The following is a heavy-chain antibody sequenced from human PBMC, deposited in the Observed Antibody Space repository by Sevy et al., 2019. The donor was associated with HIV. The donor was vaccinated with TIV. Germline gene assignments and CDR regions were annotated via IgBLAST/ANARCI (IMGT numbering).Heavy chain of an antibody. J-gene: IGHJ4*02. D-gene: IGHD1-1*01. Sequence: GGSLRLSCTASGFIFGDYGMSWVRQAPGKGLEWIAFFKSKIHGGTTENAASVKGRFTISRDDSKNIVYLPMSNLKTSNTPVYYSVPWNRNLSIFHYSGQAT. V-gene: IGHV3-49*04. CDR3: VPWNRNLSIFHY. CDR2: FKSKIHGGTT. CDR1: GFIFGDYG.